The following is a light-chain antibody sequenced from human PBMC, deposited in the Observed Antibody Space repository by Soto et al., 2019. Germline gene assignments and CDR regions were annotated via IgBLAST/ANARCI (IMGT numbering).Light chain of an antibody. Sequence: QTVVTQEPSLTVSPGGTVTLTCDSSTGTVTRDHFPYWFQQKPGQAPRTLIYDTNIKHFWTPARFSGSLLGGKAALTLSGAQPDDEADYYCLLSYDSVRVFGGGTKLTVL. CDR2: DTN. V-gene: IGLV7-46*01. CDR1: TGTVTRDHF. J-gene: IGLJ2*01. CDR3: LLSYDSVRV.